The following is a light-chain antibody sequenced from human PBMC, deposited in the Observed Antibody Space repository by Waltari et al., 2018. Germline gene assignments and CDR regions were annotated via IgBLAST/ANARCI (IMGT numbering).Light chain of an antibody. CDR2: QDT. V-gene: IGLV3-1*01. CDR1: ILGNKY. J-gene: IGLJ3*02. Sequence: SYELTQPPSVSVSPGQTASITYSGDILGNKYASWYQQKPGQSPLLVIYQDTKRPSGIPERFSGTKSGNAATLTISGTQAMDEADYYCQALGTGAWVFGGGTKLTVL. CDR3: QALGTGAWV.